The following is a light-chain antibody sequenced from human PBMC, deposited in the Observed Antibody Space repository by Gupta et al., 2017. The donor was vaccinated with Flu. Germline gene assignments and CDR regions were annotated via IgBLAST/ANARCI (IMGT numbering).Light chain of an antibody. CDR2: VAS. J-gene: IGKJ2*01. CDR1: QVMGAY. V-gene: IGKV1-39*01. CDR3: QQGDNWPQT. Sequence: PSSLSVSVGDRVTITCRASQVMGAYVNWYQQKPGRVPSLLISVASTVQRGIPSRFSGSGSGTLFSLTIARVQPDDLATYYCQQGDNWPQTFGQGTKLEIK.